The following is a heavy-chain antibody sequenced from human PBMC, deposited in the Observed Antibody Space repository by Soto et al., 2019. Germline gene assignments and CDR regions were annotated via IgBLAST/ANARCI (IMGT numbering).Heavy chain of an antibody. CDR3: ATAIADDAFDI. J-gene: IGHJ3*02. D-gene: IGHD3-22*01. CDR1: GYTFPSYA. CDR2: IKAGNGNT. V-gene: IGHV1-3*01. Sequence: QVQLVQSGAAVKKPGASVKVSCKASGYTFPSYAMHWVRQAPGQRLEWMVWIKAGNGNTKYSQKFQGRVTITRDTSASTAYMELSSLRFEDTAVYFCATAIADDAFDIWGRGTMVTVSS.